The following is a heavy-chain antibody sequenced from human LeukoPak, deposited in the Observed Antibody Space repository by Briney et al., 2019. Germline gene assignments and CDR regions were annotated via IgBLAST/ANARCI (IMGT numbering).Heavy chain of an antibody. D-gene: IGHD1-26*01. CDR3: ARVLRGSYSNWFDP. CDR1: GFTFSSYS. Sequence: GGSLRLSCAASGFTFSSYSMNWVRQAPGKGLEWVSSISSSSSYIYYADSVKGRFTISRDNAKNSLYLQMNSLRAEDTAVYYCARVLRGSYSNWFDPWGQGTLVTVSS. J-gene: IGHJ5*02. CDR2: ISSSSSYI. V-gene: IGHV3-21*01.